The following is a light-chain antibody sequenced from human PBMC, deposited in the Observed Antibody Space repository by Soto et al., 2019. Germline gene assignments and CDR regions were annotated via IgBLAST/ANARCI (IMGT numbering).Light chain of an antibody. J-gene: IGKJ1*01. CDR3: QQRGNWPRTWA. CDR1: QTVSSF. V-gene: IGKV3-11*01. CDR2: DSS. Sequence: VLTQSPATLSLSPGERATLSCRASQTVSSFLAWYQQKPGQAPRLLIHDSSDRATGIPARFSGSGSGTDFTLTISSLEPEDVAVYYCQQRGNWPRTWAFGQGTKVEV.